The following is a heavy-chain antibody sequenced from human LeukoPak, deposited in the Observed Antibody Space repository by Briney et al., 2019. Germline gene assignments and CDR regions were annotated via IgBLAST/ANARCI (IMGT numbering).Heavy chain of an antibody. Sequence: ASVKVSCXASGYTFTGYYMHWVRQAHGQGLEWMGWINPNSGGTNYAQKFQGRVTMTRDTSISTAYMELSRLRSDDTAVYYCARDVGSAYYDFWSGYSHFDYWGQGTLVTVSS. CDR3: ARDVGSAYYDFWSGYSHFDY. V-gene: IGHV1-2*02. CDR1: GYTFTGYY. CDR2: INPNSGGT. J-gene: IGHJ4*02. D-gene: IGHD3-3*01.